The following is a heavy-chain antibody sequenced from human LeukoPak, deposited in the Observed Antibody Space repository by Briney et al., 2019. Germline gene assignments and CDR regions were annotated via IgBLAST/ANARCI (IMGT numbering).Heavy chain of an antibody. V-gene: IGHV1-2*02. CDR3: ARLPGIVATIERYFDY. D-gene: IGHD5-12*01. Sequence: GASVKVSCKASGYIFTGYYMHWVRQAPGQGLEWMGWINPNSGDTNYAQKFQGRVTMTRDTSISTAYMELSRLRSDDTAVYYCARLPGIVATIERYFDYWGQGTLVTVSS. CDR1: GYIFTGYY. CDR2: INPNSGDT. J-gene: IGHJ4*02.